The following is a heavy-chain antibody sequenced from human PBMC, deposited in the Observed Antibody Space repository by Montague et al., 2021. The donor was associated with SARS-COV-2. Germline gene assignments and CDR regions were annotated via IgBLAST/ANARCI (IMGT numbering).Heavy chain of an antibody. J-gene: IGHJ4*02. CDR2: ICYSGSS. D-gene: IGHD5-18*01. CDR3: ARGAGYSYGVDY. Sequence: SETLSLTCTVSGASVSSGSHYWIWIRQPPGKRLEFIGYICYSGSSKYNPSLKSRVTISVDTSTNQVSLKVSSVTAADSAVYFCARGAGYSYGVDYWGQGTLVTVSS. V-gene: IGHV4-61*01. CDR1: GASVSSGSHY.